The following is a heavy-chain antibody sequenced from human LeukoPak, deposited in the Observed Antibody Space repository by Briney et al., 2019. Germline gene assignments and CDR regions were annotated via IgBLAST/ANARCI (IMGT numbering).Heavy chain of an antibody. CDR1: GGSISSGDYY. V-gene: IGHV4-30-4*08. CDR2: IYYSGST. D-gene: IGHD3-22*01. CDR3: AMVRAYYDSSGYKERLVEY. Sequence: PSETLSLTCTVSGGSISSGDYYWSWIRQPPWKGLEWIGYIYYSGSTYYNPSLKSRVTISVDTSKNQFSLKLSSVTAADTAVYYCAMVRAYYDSSGYKERLVEYSGQGTLVTVSS. J-gene: IGHJ4*02.